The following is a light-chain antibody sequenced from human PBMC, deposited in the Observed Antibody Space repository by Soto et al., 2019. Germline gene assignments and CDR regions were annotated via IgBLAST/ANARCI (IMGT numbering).Light chain of an antibody. CDR2: DAS. V-gene: IGKV1-33*01. Sequence: DIQMTQSPSSLSASVGDRVTITCQASQDIDNCLNWYQQKPGQAPKLLISDASILATGVPSRFRGSGSGTDFTFTIRGLQPEDVATFYCQQCDSLPLTFGGGTRVQIK. CDR3: QQCDSLPLT. J-gene: IGKJ4*01. CDR1: QDIDNC.